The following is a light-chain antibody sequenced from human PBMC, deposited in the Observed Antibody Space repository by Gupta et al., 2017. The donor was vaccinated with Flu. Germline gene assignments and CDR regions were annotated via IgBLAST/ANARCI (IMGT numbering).Light chain of an antibody. CDR3: WQECSSPRT. V-gene: IGKV3-20*01. CDR2: GAS. J-gene: IGKJ2*01. CDR1: QSVLSNY. Sequence: GTLSLAPGERATLSFRASQSVLSNYFACYQQKPGQAPRLLLYGASTSSTGMPDTFSGSGSGTNFTLTISRLVPEDFAVSYCWQECSSPRTFGQGTKVEIK.